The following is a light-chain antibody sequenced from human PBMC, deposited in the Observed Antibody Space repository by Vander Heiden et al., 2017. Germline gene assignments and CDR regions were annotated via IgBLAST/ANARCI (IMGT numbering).Light chain of an antibody. J-gene: IGLJ3*02. CDR3: QTWGSGSWV. CDR2: LNSDGSH. V-gene: IGLV4-69*01. Sequence: QLVLTQSPSASASLGASVKLTCTLSSGHSNYAIAWHQQQPDKGPRFLMKLNSDGSHNKGDGVPDRFSGSRSGAARYLTISSLQSEDEADYYCQTWGSGSWVFGGGTKLTVL. CDR1: SGHSNYA.